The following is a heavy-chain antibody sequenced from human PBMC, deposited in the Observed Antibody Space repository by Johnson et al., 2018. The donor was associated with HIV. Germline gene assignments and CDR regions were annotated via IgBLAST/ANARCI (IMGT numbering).Heavy chain of an antibody. D-gene: IGHD6-6*01. CDR3: ARAGSSSDDAFDI. Sequence: QVQLVESGGGVVQPGRSLRLSCTASGFTFSSYGIHWVRQAPGKGLEWVALIWYDGSNKYYADSVKGRFTISRDNSKNTLYLQMNSLRAEDTAVYYCARAGSSSDDAFDIWGQGTMVTVSS. V-gene: IGHV3-33*01. CDR2: IWYDGSNK. J-gene: IGHJ3*02. CDR1: GFTFSSYG.